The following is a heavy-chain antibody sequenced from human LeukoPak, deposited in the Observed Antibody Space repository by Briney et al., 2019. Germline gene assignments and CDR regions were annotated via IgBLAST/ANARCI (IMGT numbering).Heavy chain of an antibody. J-gene: IGHJ4*01. D-gene: IGHD2-21*02. CDR3: ATALAYCGGDCYPVNFDY. CDR1: GYTFTSYY. V-gene: IGHV1-46*01. Sequence: ASVKVSCKASGYTFTSYYMRWVRQAPGQGLEWMGIINPSGGSTSYAQKFQGRVTMTRDTSTSTVYMELSSLRSEDTAVYYCATALAYCGGDCYPVNFDYWGQGTLVTVSS. CDR2: INPSGGST.